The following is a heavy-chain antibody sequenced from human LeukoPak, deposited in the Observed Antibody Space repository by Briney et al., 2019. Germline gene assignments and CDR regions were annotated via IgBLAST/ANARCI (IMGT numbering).Heavy chain of an antibody. Sequence: GRSLRLSCAASGFTFSSYAMHWVRQAPGKGLEWVAVISYDGSNKYYADSVKGRFTISRDNSKNTLYLQMNSLRAEDTAVYYCARDANRYGSGTLDYWGQGTLVTVSS. D-gene: IGHD3-10*01. CDR1: GFTFSSYA. V-gene: IGHV3-30-3*01. CDR3: ARDANRYGSGTLDY. J-gene: IGHJ4*02. CDR2: ISYDGSNK.